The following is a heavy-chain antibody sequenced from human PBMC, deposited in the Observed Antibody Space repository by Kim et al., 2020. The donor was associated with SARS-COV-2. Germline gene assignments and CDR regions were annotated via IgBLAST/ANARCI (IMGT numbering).Heavy chain of an antibody. Sequence: ADSVKGRFIMSRDNSSNTLYLQRSSRRAEDTAVYYCVKGGGPTYSYGMDVWGQGTTVTVSS. J-gene: IGHJ6*02. D-gene: IGHD2-15*01. V-gene: IGHV3-64D*06. CDR3: VKGGGPTYSYGMDV.